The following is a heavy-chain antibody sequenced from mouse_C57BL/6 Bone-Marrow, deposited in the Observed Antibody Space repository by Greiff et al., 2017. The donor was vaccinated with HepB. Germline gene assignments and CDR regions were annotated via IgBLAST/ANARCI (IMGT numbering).Heavy chain of an antibody. J-gene: IGHJ1*03. D-gene: IGHD2-3*01. CDR1: GFSLPSYG. Sequence: QVQLKESGPGLVQPSQSLSITCTVSGFSLPSYGVHWVRQSPGEGLEWLGVIWSGGSTDYNAAFISRLSISKNNSKSQVFFKMNSLQADDTAIYYCARNDGYPLYWYFDVWGTGTTVTVSS. CDR2: IWSGGST. V-gene: IGHV2-2*01. CDR3: ARNDGYPLYWYFDV.